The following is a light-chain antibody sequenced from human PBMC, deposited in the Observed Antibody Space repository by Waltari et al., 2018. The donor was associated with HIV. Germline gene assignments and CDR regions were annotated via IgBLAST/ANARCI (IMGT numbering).Light chain of an antibody. CDR3: QEYEKWPLT. CDR1: QNISTS. CDR2: DAS. V-gene: IGKV3-15*01. J-gene: IGKJ3*01. Sequence: ETVMTQSPSALSVSPGERVTLSCRAIQNISTSLAWYQQKPGQSPRLLIYDASARATGVPARFSGSGSGTEFTLHISALQSEDLAVYFCQEYEKWPLTFGPGSKVNIK.